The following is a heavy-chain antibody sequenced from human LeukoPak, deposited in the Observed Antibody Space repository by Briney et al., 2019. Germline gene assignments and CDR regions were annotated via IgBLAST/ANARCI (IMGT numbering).Heavy chain of an antibody. CDR2: ISSSSSTI. J-gene: IGHJ4*02. V-gene: IGHV3-48*01. Sequence: PRGSLRLSCAASGFTFSSYSMNWVRQAPGKGLEWVSYISSSSSTIYYADSVKGRFTISRDNAKNSLYLQMNSLRAEDTAVYYCARSGYRGCLDYWGQGTLVTVSS. CDR3: ARSGYRGCLDY. D-gene: IGHD6-19*01. CDR1: GFTFSSYS.